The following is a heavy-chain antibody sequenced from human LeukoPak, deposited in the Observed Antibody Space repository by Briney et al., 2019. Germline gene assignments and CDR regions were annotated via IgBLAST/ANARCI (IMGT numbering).Heavy chain of an antibody. CDR2: IYYSGST. CDR3: ARAGTASSAYSVDWFDP. CDR1: GGSISSGDYH. J-gene: IGHJ5*02. V-gene: IGHV4-31*03. Sequence: PSETLSLTCPVSGGSISSGDYHWSWIRPHPGKGLEWIGYIYYSGSTYYNPSLKSRVAMSVDTPKNQFSLKLSSVTAADTAVYYCARAGTASSAYSVDWFDPWGQGTLVIVSS. D-gene: IGHD3-22*01.